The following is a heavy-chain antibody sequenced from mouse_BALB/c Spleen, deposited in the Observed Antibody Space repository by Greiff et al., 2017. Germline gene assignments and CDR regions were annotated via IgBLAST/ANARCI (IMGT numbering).Heavy chain of an antibody. CDR2: IYPGGGYT. V-gene: IGHV1-63*02. Sequence: QVHVKQSGAELVRPGTSVKMSCKAAGYTFTNYWIGWVKQRPGHGLEWIGDIYPGGGYTNYNEKFKGKATLTADTSSSTAYMQLSSLTSEDSAIYYCARVYYDYDGLPMDYWGQGTSVTVSS. J-gene: IGHJ4*01. CDR1: GYTFTNYW. CDR3: ARVYYDYDGLPMDY. D-gene: IGHD2-4*01.